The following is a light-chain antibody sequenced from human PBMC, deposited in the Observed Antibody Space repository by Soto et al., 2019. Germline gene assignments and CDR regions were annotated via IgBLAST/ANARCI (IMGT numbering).Light chain of an antibody. CDR3: QQYGSSPRVT. CDR2: GAS. Sequence: EIVLTQSPVTLSLSPGERATLSCRASQSVRSSYLAWYQQKPGQAPRLLIYGASSKATGIPDRFSGSGSGTDFTLTISRLEPEDFAIYYCQQYGSSPRVTFGQGTRLEIK. V-gene: IGKV3-20*01. CDR1: QSVRSSY. J-gene: IGKJ5*01.